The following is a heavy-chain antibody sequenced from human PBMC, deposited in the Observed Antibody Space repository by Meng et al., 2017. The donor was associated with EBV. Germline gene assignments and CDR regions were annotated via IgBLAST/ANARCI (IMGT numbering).Heavy chain of an antibody. J-gene: IGHJ4*02. CDR1: GGTFRSDA. V-gene: IGHV1-69*01. CDR3: ASESGRGFTPDY. Sequence: QVQLHTSGAEVKKPGSSVKVSCRTSGGTFRSDAVSWVRQAPGQGLEWMGGLIPMSGAPHYAQKFQDRVTIIADESTSTHSMELNNLRFEDTAMYYCASESGRGFTPDYWGQGTLVTVSS. D-gene: IGHD3-10*01. CDR2: LIPMSGAP.